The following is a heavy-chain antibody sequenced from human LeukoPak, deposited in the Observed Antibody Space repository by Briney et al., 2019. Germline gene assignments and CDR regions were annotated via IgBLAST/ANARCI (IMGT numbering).Heavy chain of an antibody. CDR1: GYTFTSYD. V-gene: IGHV1-8*03. Sequence: ASVKVSCKASGYTFTSYDINWVRQATGQGLEWMGWMNPNSGNTGYAQKFQGRVTITRNTSISTAYMELSSLRSEDTAVYYCARGAWAEYSSSSPWFDPWGQGTLVTVSS. CDR2: MNPNSGNT. D-gene: IGHD6-6*01. CDR3: ARGAWAEYSSSSPWFDP. J-gene: IGHJ5*02.